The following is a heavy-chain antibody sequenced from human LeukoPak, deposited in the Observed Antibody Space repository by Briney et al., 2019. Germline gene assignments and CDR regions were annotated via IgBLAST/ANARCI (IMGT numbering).Heavy chain of an antibody. Sequence: SSETLSLTCTVSGVSISSYYWSWLRQPPGKGLEWIGYIYYSGSTNYNPSLKSRVTISVDTSKNQFSLKLSYVTAAETDVYYCARDRTYYYGSGSYSYGMDVWGQGTTVTVSS. V-gene: IGHV4-59*01. CDR3: ARDRTYYYGSGSYSYGMDV. J-gene: IGHJ6*02. D-gene: IGHD3-10*01. CDR1: GVSISSYY. CDR2: IYYSGST.